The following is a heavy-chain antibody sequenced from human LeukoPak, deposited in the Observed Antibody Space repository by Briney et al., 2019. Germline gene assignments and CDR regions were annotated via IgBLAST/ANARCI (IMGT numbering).Heavy chain of an antibody. Sequence: GGSLRLSCAASGFTFSTYWMSWVRQAPGKGLEWVANIKQDGSEKYYVDSVKGRFTISRDNAKNSLYLQMNSLRAEDTAVYYCARDTLVYADSPDAFDIWGQGTMVTVSS. J-gene: IGHJ3*02. D-gene: IGHD4-17*01. CDR1: GFTFSTYW. CDR2: IKQDGSEK. CDR3: ARDTLVYADSPDAFDI. V-gene: IGHV3-7*01.